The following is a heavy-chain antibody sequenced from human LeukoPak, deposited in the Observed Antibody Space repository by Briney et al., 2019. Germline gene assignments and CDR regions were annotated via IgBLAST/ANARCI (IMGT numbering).Heavy chain of an antibody. CDR3: ARDFAAAGTL. Sequence: GGCLRLSCAAAGFTFSSYWMQWVRQPPGKGLVWVSRINSDGSSTSYADSVNGRFTISRDNPKNTMSLQMTSLRAEDTAVYYCARDFAAAGTLWGQGTLVTVSS. D-gene: IGHD6-13*01. V-gene: IGHV3-74*01. CDR2: INSDGSST. CDR1: GFTFSSYW. J-gene: IGHJ4*02.